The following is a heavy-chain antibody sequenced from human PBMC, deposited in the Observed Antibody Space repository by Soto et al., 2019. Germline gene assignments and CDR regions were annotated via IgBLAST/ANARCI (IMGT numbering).Heavy chain of an antibody. CDR1: GGSISSYY. Sequence: PSETLSLTCTVSGGSISSYYWSWIRQPPGKGLEWIGYIYYSGSTNYNPSLKSRVTISVDTSKNQFSLKLSSVTAADTAVYYCARYGFTNLGGGITMVRRMGWFDPWGQGTLVTVSS. CDR3: ARYGFTNLGGGITMVRRMGWFDP. J-gene: IGHJ5*02. V-gene: IGHV4-59*08. D-gene: IGHD3-10*01. CDR2: IYYSGST.